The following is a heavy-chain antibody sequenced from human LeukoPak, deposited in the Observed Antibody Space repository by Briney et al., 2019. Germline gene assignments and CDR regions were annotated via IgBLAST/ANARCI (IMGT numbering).Heavy chain of an antibody. CDR3: ARAKEYSSSWYVAFDI. J-gene: IGHJ3*02. CDR2: ISGSGGST. Sequence: GGSLRLSCAASGFTFSSYAMSWVRQAPGKGLEWVSAISGSGGSTYYADSVKGRFTISRDNSKNTLYLQMNSLRAEDTAVYYCARAKEYSSSWYVAFDIWGQGTMVTVSS. D-gene: IGHD6-13*01. CDR1: GFTFSSYA. V-gene: IGHV3-23*01.